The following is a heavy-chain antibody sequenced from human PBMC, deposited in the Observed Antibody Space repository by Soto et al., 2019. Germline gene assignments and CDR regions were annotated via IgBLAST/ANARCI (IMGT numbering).Heavy chain of an antibody. CDR3: ARESEDLTSNFDY. J-gene: IGHJ4*02. CDR2: ISSTTNYI. CDR1: GFIFTRYS. V-gene: IGHV3-21*06. Sequence: PGGSLRLSCAASGFIFTRYSMNWVRPVPGKGLEWVSSISSTTNYIYYRDSMKGRFTISRDNAKNSLYLEMNSLRAEDTAVYYCARESEDLTSNFDYWGQGTLVTVSS.